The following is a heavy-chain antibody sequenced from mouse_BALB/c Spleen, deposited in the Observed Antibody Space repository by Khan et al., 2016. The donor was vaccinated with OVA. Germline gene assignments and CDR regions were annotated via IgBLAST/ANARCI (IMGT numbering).Heavy chain of an antibody. CDR1: GFSLTNYG. CDR3: ARIFIGTTDYAMDY. J-gene: IGHJ4*01. V-gene: IGHV2-2*02. CDR2: IWSGGST. D-gene: IGHD2-14*01. Sequence: QMQLEESGPGLVQPSQSLSITCTVSGFSLTNYGVHWVRQSPGKDLEWLGVIWSGGSTDYNAAFISRLSISKDNSKSQVFFKMNSLQANDTAIYYCARIFIGTTDYAMDYWGQGTSVTVSS.